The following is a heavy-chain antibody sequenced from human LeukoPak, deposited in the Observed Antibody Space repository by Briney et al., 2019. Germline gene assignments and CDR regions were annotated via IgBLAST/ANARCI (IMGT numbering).Heavy chain of an antibody. Sequence: ASVKVSCKASGYTFTSYGISWVRQAPGQGLEWMGWISAYNGNTNYAQKLQGRVTMTTDTSTSTAYMELSSLRSEDTAVYYCARERGYSGYGNWFDPWGQGTLVTVSS. CDR1: GYTFTSYG. CDR3: ARERGYSGYGNWFDP. D-gene: IGHD5-12*01. V-gene: IGHV1-18*01. J-gene: IGHJ5*02. CDR2: ISAYNGNT.